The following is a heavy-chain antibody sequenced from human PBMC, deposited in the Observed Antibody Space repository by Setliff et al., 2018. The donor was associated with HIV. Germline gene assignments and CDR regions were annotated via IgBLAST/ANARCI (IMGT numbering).Heavy chain of an antibody. Sequence: PGGSLRLSCAASGFTFSNYWMSWVRQAPGKGLEWVANIKEDGSEKYYVDSVKGRFTISRDNAKNSLYLQMNSLRAEATAVYSCARDHSITPPHWGQGTLVTVSS. J-gene: IGHJ4*02. D-gene: IGHD3-3*02. CDR2: IKEDGSEK. CDR1: GFTFSNYW. CDR3: ARDHSITPPH. V-gene: IGHV3-7*03.